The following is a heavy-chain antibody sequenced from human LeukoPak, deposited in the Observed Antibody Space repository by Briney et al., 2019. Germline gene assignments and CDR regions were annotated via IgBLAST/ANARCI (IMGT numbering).Heavy chain of an antibody. D-gene: IGHD5-18*01. V-gene: IGHV4-59*01. Sequence: SETLSLTCTVSGGSISSYYWSWIRQPPGKGLEWIGCIYYSGYTNYKSSLKSRVTISVDTSKNQFSLKLSSVTAADTAVYYCARGRKLDTFWGTAMVSFDYWGQGTLVAVSS. CDR1: GGSISSYY. J-gene: IGHJ4*02. CDR3: ARGRKLDTFWGTAMVSFDY. CDR2: IYYSGYT.